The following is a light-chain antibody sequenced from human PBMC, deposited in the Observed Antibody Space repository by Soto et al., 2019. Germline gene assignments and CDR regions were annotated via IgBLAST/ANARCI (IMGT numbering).Light chain of an antibody. Sequence: QSVLTQPASVSGSPGQSITISCTGTSSDVGSYDLVSWYQQHPGKAPTLMIYEVAKRPSGVSNRFSGSKSGNTASLTISGLQAEDEADYYCCSNAGSATYVFGTGTKLTVL. J-gene: IGLJ1*01. CDR2: EVA. CDR1: SSDVGSYDL. CDR3: CSNAGSATYV. V-gene: IGLV2-23*02.